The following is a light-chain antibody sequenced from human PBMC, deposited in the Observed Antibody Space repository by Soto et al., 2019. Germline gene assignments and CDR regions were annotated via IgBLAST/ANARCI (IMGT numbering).Light chain of an antibody. Sequence: QSALTQPASVSGSPGQSITISCTGTSSDVGGYNYVSWYQQHPGKAPKLMIYDVSNRPSGVSNRFSGSKSGNTASLTISGPRAEDGADYTCRSYTSTSTPVVFGGGTK. V-gene: IGLV2-14*01. CDR2: DVS. CDR3: RSYTSTSTPVV. CDR1: SSDVGGYNY. J-gene: IGLJ2*01.